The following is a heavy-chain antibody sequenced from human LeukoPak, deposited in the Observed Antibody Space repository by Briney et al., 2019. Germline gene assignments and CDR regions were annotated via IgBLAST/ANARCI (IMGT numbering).Heavy chain of an antibody. V-gene: IGHV1-69*13. CDR2: IIPIFGTA. CDR3: ARKKGYSSGWYG. J-gene: IGHJ4*02. CDR1: GYTFINYA. Sequence: SVKVSCKASGYTFINYAISWVRQAPGQGLEWMGGIIPIFGTANYAQKFQGRVTITADESTSTAYMELSSLRSEDTAVYYCARKKGYSSGWYGWGQGTLVTVSS. D-gene: IGHD6-19*01.